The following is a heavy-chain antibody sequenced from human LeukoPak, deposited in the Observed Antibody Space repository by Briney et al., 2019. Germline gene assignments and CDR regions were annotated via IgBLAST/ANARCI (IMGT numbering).Heavy chain of an antibody. Sequence: GGSLRLSCAASGFTFSSYGMHWVRQAPGKGLEWVAVIWYDGSNKYYADSVKGRFTISRDNSKNTLYLQMNSLRAEDTAVYYCAKLHGYSYGYVFDYWGQGTLVTVSS. J-gene: IGHJ4*02. D-gene: IGHD5-18*01. V-gene: IGHV3-30*02. CDR1: GFTFSSYG. CDR3: AKLHGYSYGYVFDY. CDR2: IWYDGSNK.